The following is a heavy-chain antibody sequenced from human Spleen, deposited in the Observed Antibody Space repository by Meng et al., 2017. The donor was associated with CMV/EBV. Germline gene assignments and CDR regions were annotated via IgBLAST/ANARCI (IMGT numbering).Heavy chain of an antibody. CDR3: ARAGYYDSNGMDV. CDR1: GYTFTSYY. Sequence: ASVKVSCKASGYTFTSYYMHWVRQAPGQGLEWMGIIKPSGTSTRYAQQFQGRVTMTRDTSTSTVYMDLSSLRSEDTAVYYCARAGYYDSNGMDVWGQGTTVTVSS. CDR2: IKPSGTST. D-gene: IGHD3-22*01. V-gene: IGHV1-46*01. J-gene: IGHJ6*02.